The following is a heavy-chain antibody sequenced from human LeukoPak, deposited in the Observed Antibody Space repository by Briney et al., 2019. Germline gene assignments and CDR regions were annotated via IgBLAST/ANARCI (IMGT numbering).Heavy chain of an antibody. D-gene: IGHD2-15*01. CDR1: GGSFSGCY. J-gene: IGHJ6*03. CDR2: INHSGST. CDR3: ARDYRYCSGGSCYTRPSYYYYYMDV. Sequence: SETLSLTCAVYGGSFSGCYWSWIRQPPGKGLEWIGEINHSGSTNYNTSLKRRVTISVEKSKNKFSQKKSYSAAADTAVYYCARDYRYCSGGSCYTRPSYYYYYMDVWGKGTTVTVSS. V-gene: IGHV4-34*01.